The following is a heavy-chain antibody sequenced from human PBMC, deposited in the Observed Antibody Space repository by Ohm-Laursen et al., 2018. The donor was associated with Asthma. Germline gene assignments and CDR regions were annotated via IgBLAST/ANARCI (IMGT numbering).Heavy chain of an antibody. Sequence: SLRLSCTASGYTFSRYSIHWVRQAPGKGLEWVASISTASTFIYYADSVRGRFTTSRDNANDLVYLQMNDLRAEGTALYYCARIGPEWELPGREYSLHHWGQGTQVTVSS. V-gene: IGHV3-21*01. CDR3: ARIGPEWELPGREYSLHH. D-gene: IGHD1-26*01. CDR2: ISTASTFI. CDR1: GYTFSRYS. J-gene: IGHJ1*01.